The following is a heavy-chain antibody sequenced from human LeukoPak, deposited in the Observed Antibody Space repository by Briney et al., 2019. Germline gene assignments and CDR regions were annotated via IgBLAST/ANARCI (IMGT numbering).Heavy chain of an antibody. CDR3: ARGVDY. J-gene: IGHJ4*02. Sequence: SETLSLTCTVSGVSISSYYWSWIRQPPGKGLEWIGYIYYSGSTNYNPSLKSRVTISVDTSKNQFSLKLSSVTAADTAVYYCARGVDYWGQGTLVTVSS. CDR2: IYYSGST. CDR1: GVSISSYY. V-gene: IGHV4-59*12.